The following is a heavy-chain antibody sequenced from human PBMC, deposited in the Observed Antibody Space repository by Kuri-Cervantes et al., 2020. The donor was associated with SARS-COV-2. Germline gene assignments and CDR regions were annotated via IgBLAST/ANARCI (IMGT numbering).Heavy chain of an antibody. V-gene: IGHV1-3*01. CDR2: INAGNGNT. Sequence: ASVKVSCKASGYTFTSYAMHWVRQAPGQRLEWMGWINAGNGNTKYSQKFQGRVTITRDTSASTAYMELSSLRSEDTAVYYCARDTYYYDSSGYYPTTTRFDYWGQGTLVTVSS. CDR3: ARDTYYYDSSGYYPTTTRFDY. J-gene: IGHJ4*02. D-gene: IGHD3-22*01. CDR1: GYTFTSYA.